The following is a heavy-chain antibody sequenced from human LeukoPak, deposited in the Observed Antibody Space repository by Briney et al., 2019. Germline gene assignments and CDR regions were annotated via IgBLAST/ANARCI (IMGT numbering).Heavy chain of an antibody. CDR1: GFTFTTYW. J-gene: IGHJ2*01. CDR2: IKSDGTST. V-gene: IGHV3-74*01. D-gene: IGHD4-11*01. Sequence: PGGSLRLSCAASGFTFTTYWMHWVRQAPGKGLVWVSRIKSDGTSTSYADSVKGRFTISRDNAKNTLYLQMNSLRAEDTAVYYCARGHGVFPVNYYFDLWGRGTLVTVSS. CDR3: ARGHGVFPVNYYFDL.